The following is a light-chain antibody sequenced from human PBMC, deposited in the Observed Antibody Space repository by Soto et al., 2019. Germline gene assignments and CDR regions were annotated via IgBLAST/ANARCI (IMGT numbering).Light chain of an antibody. J-gene: IGKJ5*01. CDR3: QQRSNWPIT. V-gene: IGKV3-11*01. Sequence: EIVLTQSPATLSVSPWERVTLSCRASQSVDINLAWYQQKPGQAPRLLIYGASTRATDMPGTFSGRGSGTDFTLTISSLEPEDFAVYYCQQRSNWPITFGQGTRLEIK. CDR1: QSVDIN. CDR2: GAS.